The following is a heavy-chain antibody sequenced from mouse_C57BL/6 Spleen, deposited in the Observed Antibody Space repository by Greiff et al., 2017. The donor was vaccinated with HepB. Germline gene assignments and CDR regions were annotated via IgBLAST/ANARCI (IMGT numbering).Heavy chain of an antibody. D-gene: IGHD1-1*01. Sequence: VKLMESGPGPVAPSQSLSITCTVSGFSLTSYAISWVRQPPGKGLEWLGVIWTGGGTNYNSALKSRLSISKDNSKSQVLLKMNSLQTDDTARYYCARNYYGSLLSMDYWGQGTSVTVSS. V-gene: IGHV2-9-1*01. CDR1: GFSLTSYA. CDR3: ARNYYGSLLSMDY. J-gene: IGHJ4*01. CDR2: IWTGGGT.